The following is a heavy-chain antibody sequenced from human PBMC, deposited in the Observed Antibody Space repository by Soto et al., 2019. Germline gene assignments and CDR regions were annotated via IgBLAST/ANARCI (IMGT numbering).Heavy chain of an antibody. D-gene: IGHD1-26*01. Sequence: ASVKVSCKASGYAFTVYYMHWVRQAPGQGLEWMGWVHPNSGGTDYAQRFQGRVTMTWDTSIRTAYMEVSRLGSDDTAVYYCARAVMGAPTSLDLWGQGTLVTVSS. CDR1: GYAFTVYY. V-gene: IGHV1-2*02. J-gene: IGHJ5*02. CDR3: ARAVMGAPTSLDL. CDR2: VHPNSGGT.